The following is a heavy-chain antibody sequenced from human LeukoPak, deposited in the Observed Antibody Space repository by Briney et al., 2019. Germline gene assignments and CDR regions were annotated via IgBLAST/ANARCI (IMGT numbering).Heavy chain of an antibody. CDR1: GFTFSSYC. J-gene: IGHJ4*02. Sequence: PGGSLRLSCVASGFTFSSYCMHWVRQDPRKGLVWVSRINGDGRNINYADSVRGRFTISRDNAKNTLYLQMNTLRVEDTAVYYCAKVRQQLPFFDYWGQGTLVTVSS. D-gene: IGHD6-13*01. V-gene: IGHV3-74*01. CDR3: AKVRQQLPFFDY. CDR2: INGDGRNI.